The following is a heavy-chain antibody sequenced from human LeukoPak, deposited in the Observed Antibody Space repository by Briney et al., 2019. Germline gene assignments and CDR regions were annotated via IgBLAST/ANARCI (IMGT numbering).Heavy chain of an antibody. J-gene: IGHJ3*02. CDR1: GYSISSSCY. D-gene: IGHD4-17*01. CDR3: ARDGNYGDSGLDGFDI. CDR2: FYHSAST. Sequence: SETLSLTCTVSGYSISSSCYWGRIRQPPGKGLEWIGSFYHSASTHYNPSLKSRVTISVDKSKNQFSLKLSSVTAADTAVYYCARDGNYGDSGLDGFDIWGQGTMVTVSS. V-gene: IGHV4-38-2*02.